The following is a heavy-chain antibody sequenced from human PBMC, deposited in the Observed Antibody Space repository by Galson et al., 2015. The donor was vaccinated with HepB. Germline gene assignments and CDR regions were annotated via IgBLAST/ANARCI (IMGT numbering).Heavy chain of an antibody. Sequence: SLRLSCAASGFSFSSNWMSWVRQAPGKGLEWVANINQDGSEKYYVDSVKGRFTVSRDNSKNTLYLQMNSLRVDDTAFYYCARELKQQLSQDIDNWGQGTLVTVSS. D-gene: IGHD6-13*01. J-gene: IGHJ4*02. CDR1: GFSFSSNW. V-gene: IGHV3-7*01. CDR3: ARELKQQLSQDIDN. CDR2: INQDGSEK.